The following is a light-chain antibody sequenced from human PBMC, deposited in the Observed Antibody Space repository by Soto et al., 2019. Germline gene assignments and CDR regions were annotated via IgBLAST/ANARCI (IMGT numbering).Light chain of an antibody. J-gene: IGLJ1*01. V-gene: IGLV2-23*02. CDR2: EVN. CDR1: SSDVGSFNL. Sequence: QSALTQPASVSGSPGQSITISCTGTSSDVGSFNLVSWYEQHPCKAPKLMIYEVNKRPSGVSNRFSGSKSGNTASLTISGLQAEDEADYYCCSYASSRSYVFGTGTKVTVL. CDR3: CSYASSRSYV.